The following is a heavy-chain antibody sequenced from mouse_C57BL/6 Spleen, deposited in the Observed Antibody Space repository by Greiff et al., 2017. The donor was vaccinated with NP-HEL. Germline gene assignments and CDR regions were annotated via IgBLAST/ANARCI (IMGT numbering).Heavy chain of an antibody. CDR3: SRWDYSNSFAY. CDR1: GYSFTDYN. V-gene: IGHV1-39*01. Sequence: EVQLQQSGPELVKPGASVKISCKASGYSFTDYNMNWVKQSNGKSLEWIGVINLNYGTTSYNQKFKGKATLTVDQSSSTAYMQLNSLTSEDAAVDYWSRWDYSNSFAYWGQGTRVTVAA. D-gene: IGHD2-5*01. J-gene: IGHJ3*01. CDR2: INLNYGTT.